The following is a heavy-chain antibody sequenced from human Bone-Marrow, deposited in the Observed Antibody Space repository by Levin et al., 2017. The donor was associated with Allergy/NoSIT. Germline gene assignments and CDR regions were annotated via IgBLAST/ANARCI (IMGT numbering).Heavy chain of an antibody. CDR3: ARGDSSGWLLGACDI. CDR2: ISSSSSYT. CDR1: GFTFSDYY. D-gene: IGHD6-19*01. Sequence: GGSLRLSCAASGFTFSDYYMSWIRQAPGKGLEWVSYISSSSSYTNYADSVQGLFTISRDNAKNSLYLQMNSLRAEDTAVYYGARGDSSGWLLGACDIWGQGTMVTVSS. V-gene: IGHV3-11*05. J-gene: IGHJ3*02.